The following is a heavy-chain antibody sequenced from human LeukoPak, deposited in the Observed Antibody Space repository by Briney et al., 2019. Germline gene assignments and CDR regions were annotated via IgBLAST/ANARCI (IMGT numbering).Heavy chain of an antibody. CDR2: INHSGST. Sequence: SETLSLTCAVYGGSFSGYYWSWIRQPPGKGLEWIGEINHSGSTNYNPSLKSRVTISVDTSKNQFSLKLSSVTAADTAVYYCARAQGFYCSSTSCEAYYYYGMDVWGQGTTVTVSS. V-gene: IGHV4-34*01. J-gene: IGHJ6*02. CDR3: ARAQGFYCSSTSCEAYYYYGMDV. D-gene: IGHD2-2*01. CDR1: GGSFSGYY.